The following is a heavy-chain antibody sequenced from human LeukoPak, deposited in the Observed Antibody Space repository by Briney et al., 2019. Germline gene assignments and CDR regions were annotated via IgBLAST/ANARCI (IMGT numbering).Heavy chain of an antibody. D-gene: IGHD1-26*01. J-gene: IGHJ1*01. Sequence: PSETLSLTCAVYGGSFSGYYWSWIRQPPGKGLEWIGEINHSGSTNYNPSLKSRVTISVDTSKNQFSLKLSSVTAADTAVYYCALGSASFQHWGQGTLVTVSS. CDR3: ALGSASFQH. CDR1: GGSFSGYY. V-gene: IGHV4-34*01. CDR2: INHSGST.